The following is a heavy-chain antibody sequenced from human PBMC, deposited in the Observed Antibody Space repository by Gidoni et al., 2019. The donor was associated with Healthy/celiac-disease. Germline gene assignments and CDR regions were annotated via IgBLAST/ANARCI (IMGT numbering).Heavy chain of an antibody. V-gene: IGHV3-7*03. J-gene: IGHJ5*02. Sequence: EVQLVESGVGLVQPGGSLRLSCADSGFTFSSYWMSWVRQAPGKELEWVANIKQDGSEKYYVDSGTGRFTISRDNVKNSLYLQINSLRAEDTAVYYCARDEVDNWFDPWGQGTLVTVSS. D-gene: IGHD2-15*01. CDR3: ARDEVDNWFDP. CDR1: GFTFSSYW. CDR2: IKQDGSEK.